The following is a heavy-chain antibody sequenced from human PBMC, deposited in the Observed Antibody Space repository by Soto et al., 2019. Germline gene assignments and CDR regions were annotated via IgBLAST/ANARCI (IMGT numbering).Heavy chain of an antibody. CDR1: GGSISSGCYS. J-gene: IGHJ5*02. Sequence: SETLSLTCAVSGGSISSGCYSWSWIRQPPGKGLEWIGYIYHSGSTYYNPSLKSRVTISVDRSKNQFSLKLSSVTAADTAVYYCARWWMYAPRFDPWGQGPLVTVSS. V-gene: IGHV4-30-2*01. CDR3: ARWWMYAPRFDP. D-gene: IGHD2-8*01. CDR2: IYHSGST.